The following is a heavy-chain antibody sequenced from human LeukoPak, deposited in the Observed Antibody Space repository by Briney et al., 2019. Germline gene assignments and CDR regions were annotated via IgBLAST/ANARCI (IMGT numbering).Heavy chain of an antibody. J-gene: IGHJ4*02. V-gene: IGHV1-18*01. D-gene: IGHD3-10*01. CDR1: GYTFTNFG. CDR3: ARDRRYYGSGSYFYY. CDR2: ISPYNGHT. Sequence: GASVKVSCKASGYTFTNFGISWVRQAPGQGLEWMGWISPYNGHTNYAQKFLGRVTMTTDTSTTTAYLELWSLRSDDTALYYCARDRRYYGSGSYFYYWGQGTLVTVSS.